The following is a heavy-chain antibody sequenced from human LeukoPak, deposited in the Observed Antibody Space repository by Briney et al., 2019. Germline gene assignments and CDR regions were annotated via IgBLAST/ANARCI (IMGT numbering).Heavy chain of an antibody. J-gene: IGHJ6*03. D-gene: IGHD3-3*01. CDR3: ARRNDFWSGYLIPTTYYYYYYMDV. V-gene: IGHV1-18*01. CDR2: ISVYNGNT. Sequence: GASVTVSCKASGYTFTSYGISWVRQAPGQGLEWMGWISVYNGNTNYAQKLQGRVTMTTDTSTSTAYMELRSLRSDDTAVYYCARRNDFWSGYLIPTTYYYYYYMDVWGKGTTVTVPS. CDR1: GYTFTSYG.